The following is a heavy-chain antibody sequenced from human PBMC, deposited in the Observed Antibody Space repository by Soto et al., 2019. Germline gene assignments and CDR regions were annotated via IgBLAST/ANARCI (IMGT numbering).Heavy chain of an antibody. J-gene: IGHJ4*02. CDR1: GFTFSSYA. CDR3: AKGREGPIAVAGTSAFDY. Sequence: GGSLRLSCAASGFTFSSYAMSWVRQAPGKGLEWVSAISGSGGSTYYADSVKGRFTISRDNSKNTLYLQMNSLRAEDTAVYHCAKGREGPIAVAGTSAFDYWGQGTLVTVSS. D-gene: IGHD6-19*01. V-gene: IGHV3-23*01. CDR2: ISGSGGST.